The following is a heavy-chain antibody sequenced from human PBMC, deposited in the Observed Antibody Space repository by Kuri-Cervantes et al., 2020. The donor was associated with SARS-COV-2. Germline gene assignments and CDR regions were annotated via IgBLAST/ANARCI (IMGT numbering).Heavy chain of an antibody. J-gene: IGHJ5*02. V-gene: IGHV4-30-4*08. CDR2: IYYSGST. Sequence: SETLSLTCTVSGGSISSSSYYWGWIRQPPGKGLEWIGYIYYSGSTYYNPSLKSRVTISVDTSKNQFSLKLSSVTAADTAVYYCARAPSFDPWGQGTLVTVSS. CDR1: GGSISSSSYY. CDR3: ARAPSFDP.